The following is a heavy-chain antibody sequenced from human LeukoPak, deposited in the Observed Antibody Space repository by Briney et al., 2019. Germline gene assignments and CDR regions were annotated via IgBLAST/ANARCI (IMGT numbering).Heavy chain of an antibody. Sequence: GGSLRLSCAASGFTFSSYAMSWVRQAPGKGLEWVSAISGSGGSTYYADSVKGRFTISRDNSKNTLYLQMNSLRAEDTAVYYCAKVAGAVWGSYRSALDYWGQGTLVTVSS. CDR1: GFTFSSYA. V-gene: IGHV3-23*01. J-gene: IGHJ4*02. D-gene: IGHD3-16*02. CDR3: AKVAGAVWGSYRSALDY. CDR2: ISGSGGST.